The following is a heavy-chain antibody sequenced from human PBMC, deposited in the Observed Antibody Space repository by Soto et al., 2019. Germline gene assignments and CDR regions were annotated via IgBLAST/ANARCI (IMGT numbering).Heavy chain of an antibody. CDR2: ISAYNGNT. V-gene: IGHV1-18*01. CDR3: ARVAMITFGGVIAH. CDR1: GYTFTSYG. Sequence: ASVKVSCKXSGYTFTSYGISWVRQAPGQGLEWMGWISAYNGNTNYAQKLQGRVTMTTDTSTSTAYMELRSLRSDDTAVYYCARVAMITFGGVIAHWGQGTLVTVSS. J-gene: IGHJ4*02. D-gene: IGHD3-16*01.